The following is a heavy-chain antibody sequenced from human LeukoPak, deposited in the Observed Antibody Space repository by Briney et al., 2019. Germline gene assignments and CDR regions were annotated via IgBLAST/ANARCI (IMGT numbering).Heavy chain of an antibody. Sequence: GGSLRLSCAASGFTFSSYAMHWVRQAPGKGLEWVAVISYDGSNKYYADSVKGRFTISRDNSKNTLYLQMNSLRAEDTAVYYCAGDGGAAAGIDYWGQGTLVTVSS. CDR2: ISYDGSNK. J-gene: IGHJ4*02. CDR3: AGDGGAAAGIDY. D-gene: IGHD6-13*01. CDR1: GFTFSSYA. V-gene: IGHV3-30-3*01.